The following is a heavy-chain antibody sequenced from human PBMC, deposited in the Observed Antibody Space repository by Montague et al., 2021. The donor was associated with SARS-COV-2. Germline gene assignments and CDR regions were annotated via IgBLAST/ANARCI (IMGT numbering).Heavy chain of an antibody. D-gene: IGHD2-15*01. V-gene: IGHV4-59*01. CDR1: GGSISSYY. J-gene: IGHJ4*02. CDR2: IYYSGSS. CDR3: ASPGGYCSGGSCYYVY. Sequence: SETLSLTCTVSGGSISSYYWSWIRQPPGKGLEWIGYIYYSGSSNYNPSLKSRVTISIDTSKNQFSLNLNSVTAADGAVYYCASPGGYCSGGSCYYVYWGQGTLVTVPS.